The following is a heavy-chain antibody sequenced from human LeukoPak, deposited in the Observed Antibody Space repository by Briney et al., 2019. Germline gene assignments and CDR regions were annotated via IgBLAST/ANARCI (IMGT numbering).Heavy chain of an antibody. D-gene: IGHD6-6*01. CDR2: INNDGTSS. CDR3: AREIAARFDP. CDR1: GFTFSSYW. Sequence: PGGSLRLSCAASGFTFSSYWMHWVRQAPGKGPVWVSRINNDGTSSAYADSVKGRSTISRDNAKNTLSLQMNSLRVEDTAVYYCAREIAARFDPWGQGTLVTVSS. J-gene: IGHJ5*02. V-gene: IGHV3-74*01.